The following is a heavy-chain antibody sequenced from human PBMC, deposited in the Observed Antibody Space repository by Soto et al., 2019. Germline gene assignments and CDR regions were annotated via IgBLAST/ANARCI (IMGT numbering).Heavy chain of an antibody. Sequence: ASVKVSCKTSGYSFTAYGISWVRQSPGQGLEWMGWISCYNGKTKYAQKVQGRVTMTTDTSTSTAYMEVRSLRSDDTAIYYCARDAPPPELRFLEWHNYDYNGMDVWGQGTTVTVS. CDR2: ISCYNGKT. CDR3: ARDAPPPELRFLEWHNYDYNGMDV. V-gene: IGHV1-18*01. D-gene: IGHD3-3*01. CDR1: GYSFTAYG. J-gene: IGHJ6*02.